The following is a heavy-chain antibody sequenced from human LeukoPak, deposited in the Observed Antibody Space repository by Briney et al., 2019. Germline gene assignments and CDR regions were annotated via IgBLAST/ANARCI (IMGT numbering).Heavy chain of an antibody. Sequence: PGGSLRLSCAASGFTFDDYGMSWVRQAPGKGLEWVSGINWNGGSTGYADSVKGRFTISRDNAKNSLYLQMTSLRAEDTALYHCARGYYGSGSSHYYYYYGMDVWGQGTTVAVSS. J-gene: IGHJ6*02. CDR3: ARGYYGSGSSHYYYYYGMDV. D-gene: IGHD3-10*01. CDR2: INWNGGST. CDR1: GFTFDDYG. V-gene: IGHV3-20*01.